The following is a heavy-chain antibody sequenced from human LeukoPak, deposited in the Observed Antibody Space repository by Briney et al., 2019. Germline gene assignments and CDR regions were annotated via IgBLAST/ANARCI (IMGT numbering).Heavy chain of an antibody. V-gene: IGHV4-59*12. Sequence: SETLSLTCTVSGGSISSYYWSWIRQPPGKGLEWIGYIYYSGSTNYNPSLKSRVTISVDTSKNQFSLKLSSVTAADTAVYYCARGPSMVRGVVGNYWGQGTLVTVSS. J-gene: IGHJ4*02. CDR3: ARGPSMVRGVVGNY. CDR1: GGSISSYY. D-gene: IGHD3-10*01. CDR2: IYYSGST.